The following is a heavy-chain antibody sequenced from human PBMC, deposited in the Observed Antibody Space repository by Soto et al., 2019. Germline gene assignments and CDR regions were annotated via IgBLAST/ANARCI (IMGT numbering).Heavy chain of an antibody. J-gene: IGHJ4*02. Sequence: PSETLSLTCTVSGGSISSGDYYWSWIRQPPGKGLEWIGYIYYSGSTYYNPSLKSRVTISVDTSKNQFSLKLSSVTAADTAVYYCARGGGYSGYDFGTFDYWGQGTLVTVSS. CDR1: GGSISSGDYY. V-gene: IGHV4-30-4*01. CDR3: ARGGGYSGYDFGTFDY. CDR2: IYYSGST. D-gene: IGHD5-12*01.